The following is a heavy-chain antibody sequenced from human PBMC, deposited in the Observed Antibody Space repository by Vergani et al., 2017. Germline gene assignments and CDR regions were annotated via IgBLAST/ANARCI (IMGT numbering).Heavy chain of an antibody. D-gene: IGHD5-12*01. J-gene: IGHJ4*02. CDR1: GYSFTSYW. CDR3: ARHDMDIVATDVPCIFDY. CDR2: IYYSGST. Sequence: VQLVQSGAEVKKPGESLKISCKGSGYSFTSYWIGWIRQPPGKGLEWIGSIYYSGSTYYNPSLKSRVTISVDTSKNQFSLTLSSVTAADTAVYYCARHDMDIVATDVPCIFDYWGQGTLVTVSS. V-gene: IGHV4-39*01.